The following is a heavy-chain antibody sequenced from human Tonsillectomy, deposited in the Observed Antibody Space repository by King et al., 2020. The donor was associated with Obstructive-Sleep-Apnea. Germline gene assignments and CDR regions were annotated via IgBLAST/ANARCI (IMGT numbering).Heavy chain of an antibody. Sequence: QLQESGPGLVKPSETLSLTCTVSGYSISSGYYWGWIRQPPGKGLEWIGSIYHSGRTYYNPSLKSRVTISVDTSKNQFSLKLGAGTAADTAVYYCARVHGGDYVWGSYRPSDDGMDVWGQGTTVTVSS. J-gene: IGHJ6*02. CDR2: IYHSGRT. V-gene: IGHV4-38-2*02. CDR3: ARVHGGDYVWGSYRPSDDGMDV. D-gene: IGHD3-16*02. CDR1: GYSISSGYY.